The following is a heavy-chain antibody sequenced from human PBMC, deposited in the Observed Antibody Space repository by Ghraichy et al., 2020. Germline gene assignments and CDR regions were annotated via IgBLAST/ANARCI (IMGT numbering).Heavy chain of an antibody. CDR2: ISTTSI. D-gene: IGHD1-26*01. CDR1: GFTFSDYS. J-gene: IGHJ4*02. CDR3: ARDHGWAFDY. Sequence: GGSLRLSCAAGGFTFSDYSMNWVRQAPGKGLEWISYISTTSIYYASSVKGRFTISRDIGKGSLFLQMNSLRDEDTAVYYCARDHGWAFDYWGQGTVVTVSS. V-gene: IGHV3-48*02.